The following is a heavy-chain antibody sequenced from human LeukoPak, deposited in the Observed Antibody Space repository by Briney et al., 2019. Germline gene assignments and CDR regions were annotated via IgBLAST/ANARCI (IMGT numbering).Heavy chain of an antibody. J-gene: IGHJ4*02. V-gene: IGHV5-10-1*01. CDR3: ARRYCSGGSCYSSFDY. CDR1: GYSFTSYW. D-gene: IGHD2-15*01. Sequence: GESLKISCKSSGYSFTSYWISWVRQMPGKGLEWMGRIDPSDSYTNYSPSFQGHVTISADKSISTAYLQWSSLKASDTAMYYCARRYCSGGSCYSSFDYWGQGTLVTVSS. CDR2: IDPSDSYT.